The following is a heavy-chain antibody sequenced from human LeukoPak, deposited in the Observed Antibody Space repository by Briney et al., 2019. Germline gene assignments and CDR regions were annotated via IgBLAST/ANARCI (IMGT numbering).Heavy chain of an antibody. J-gene: IGHJ3*02. CDR3: ASGSPTHFYGSGTFYKSRGQLNT. D-gene: IGHD3-10*01. CDR1: GYTFTSYA. CDR2: INAGNGNT. Sequence: GASVKVSCKASGYTFTSYAMHWVRQAPGQRLEWMGWINAGNGNTKYSQEFQGRVTITRDTSASTAYMELSSLRSEDMAVYYCASGSPTHFYGSGTFYKSRGQLNTWGQGTMVTVSS. V-gene: IGHV1-3*03.